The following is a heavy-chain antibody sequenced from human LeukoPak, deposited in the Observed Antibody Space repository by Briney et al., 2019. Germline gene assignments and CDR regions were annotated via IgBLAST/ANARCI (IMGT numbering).Heavy chain of an antibody. V-gene: IGHV4-59*01. CDR2: NYYSGST. CDR3: ARLLSLDYYYYYMDV. CDR1: GGSISSYY. J-gene: IGHJ6*03. D-gene: IGHD2/OR15-2a*01. Sequence: SETLSLTCTVSGGSISSYYWSWIRQPPGKGLEWIGYNYYSGSTNYNPSLKSRVTISVDTSKNQFSLKLSSVTAADTAVYYCARLLSLDYYYYYMDVWGKGTTVTVSS.